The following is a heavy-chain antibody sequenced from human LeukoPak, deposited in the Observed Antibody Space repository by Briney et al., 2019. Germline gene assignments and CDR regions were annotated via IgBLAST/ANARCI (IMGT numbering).Heavy chain of an antibody. D-gene: IGHD3-10*01. J-gene: IGHJ4*02. CDR1: GFTFSSYG. V-gene: IGHV3-23*01. CDR2: ISGSGGGT. CDR3: AKDLEGYYGSGTIDY. Sequence: PGRSLRLSCAASGFTFSSYGMHWVRQAPGKGLEWVSAISGSGGGTYYADSVKGRFTISRDNSKNTLYLQMNSLRAEDTAVYYCAKDLEGYYGSGTIDYWGQGTLVTVSS.